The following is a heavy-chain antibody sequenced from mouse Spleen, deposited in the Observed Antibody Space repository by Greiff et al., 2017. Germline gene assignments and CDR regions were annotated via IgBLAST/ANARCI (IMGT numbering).Heavy chain of an antibody. CDR1: GFTFSSYG. D-gene: IGHD1-1*01. V-gene: IGHV5-6-3*01. CDR3: AREGDYYGSSFAY. Sequence: LMESGGGLVQPGGSLKLSCAASGFTFSSYGMSWVRQTPDKRLELVATINSNGGSTYYPDSVKGRFTISRDNAKNTLYLQMSSLKSEDTAMYYCAREGDYYGSSFAYWGQGTLVTVSA. CDR2: INSNGGST. J-gene: IGHJ3*01.